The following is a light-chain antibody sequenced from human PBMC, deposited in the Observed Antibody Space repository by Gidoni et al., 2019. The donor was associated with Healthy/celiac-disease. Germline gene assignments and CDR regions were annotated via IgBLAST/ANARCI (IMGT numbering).Light chain of an antibody. CDR3: QQYGSSPWT. J-gene: IGKJ1*01. CDR1: QSVSSSY. V-gene: IGKV3-20*01. Sequence: EIVLTQSPGTLSLSPGARATLSCRASQSVSSSYLAWYQQKPCQAPRLLIYCASSRATGIPDRFSGSGSGTDFTLTISRLEPEDFAVYYCQQYGSSPWTFGQGTKVEIK. CDR2: CAS.